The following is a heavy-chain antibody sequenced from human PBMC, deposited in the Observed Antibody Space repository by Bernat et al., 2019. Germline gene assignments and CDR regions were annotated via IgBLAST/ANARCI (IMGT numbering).Heavy chain of an antibody. D-gene: IGHD3-10*01. CDR3: ARETMVQGVIPDY. CDR1: GFTFSNYG. Sequence: QVQLVESGGGVVQPGRSLRLSCAASGFTFSNYGMHWVRQAPGKGLEWVAVVWYDGSNKYYADSVKGRFTISRDNSKNTLYLQMNSLIAEDTAVYYCARETMVQGVIPDYWGQGTLVTISS. V-gene: IGHV3-33*01. CDR2: VWYDGSNK. J-gene: IGHJ4*02.